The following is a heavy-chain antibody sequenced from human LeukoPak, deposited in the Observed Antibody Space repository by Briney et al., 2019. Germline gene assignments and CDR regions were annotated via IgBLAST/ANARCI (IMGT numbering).Heavy chain of an antibody. CDR2: ISSSGSTI. CDR1: GFTFSSYE. D-gene: IGHD5-18*01. J-gene: IGHJ4*02. CDR3: AKRGGRGYSAAYFDY. Sequence: GGSLRLSCAASGFTFSSYEMNWVRQAPGKGLEWVSYISSSGSTIYYADSVKGRFTISRDNAKNSLYLQMNSLRAEDTAVYYCAKRGGRGYSAAYFDYWGQGTLVTVSS. V-gene: IGHV3-48*03.